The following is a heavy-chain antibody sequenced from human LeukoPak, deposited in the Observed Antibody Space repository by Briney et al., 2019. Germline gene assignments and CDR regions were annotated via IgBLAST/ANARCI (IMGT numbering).Heavy chain of an antibody. CDR2: IYYSGST. CDR3: ARSPHRMVRGVHFDY. CDR1: GGSISSGDYY. D-gene: IGHD3-10*01. Sequence: PSETLSLTCTVSGGSISSGDYYWGWIRQPPGKGLEWIGSIYYSGSTYYNPSLKSRVTISVDTSKNQFSLKLSSVTAADTAVYYCARSPHRMVRGVHFDYWGQGTLVTVSS. V-gene: IGHV4-39*01. J-gene: IGHJ4*02.